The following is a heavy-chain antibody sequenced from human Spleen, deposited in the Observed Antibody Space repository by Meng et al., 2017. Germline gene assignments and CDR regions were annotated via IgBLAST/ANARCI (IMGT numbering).Heavy chain of an antibody. CDR2: IKSKVDGGTT. D-gene: IGHD6-13*01. J-gene: IGHJ4*02. CDR1: GGTFKNFW. Sequence: EVQLVGSGGGLVKPGGSLRLSCVASGGTFKNFWMTWVRQAPGKGLEWVGRIKSKVDGGTTDFAAPVKGRFTISRDDSKNTLYLQMNSLITEDTAVYFCATGAAAADHWGQGTLVTVSS. CDR3: ATGAAAADH. V-gene: IGHV3-15*01.